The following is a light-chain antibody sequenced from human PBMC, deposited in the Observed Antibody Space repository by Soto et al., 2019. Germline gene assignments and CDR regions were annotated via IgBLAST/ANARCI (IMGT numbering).Light chain of an antibody. CDR2: GAS. V-gene: IGKV3-20*01. CDR1: QTISINF. CDR3: QQYGSSPYT. Sequence: EIVLTQSPGTLSLSPGERATLSCRASQTISINFLAWYQQKPGQAPRLLIYGASSRATGIPDRFSGSGSGTDFTLTISRLEPEDFAVYSCQQYGSSPYTVGQGTKLESK. J-gene: IGKJ2*01.